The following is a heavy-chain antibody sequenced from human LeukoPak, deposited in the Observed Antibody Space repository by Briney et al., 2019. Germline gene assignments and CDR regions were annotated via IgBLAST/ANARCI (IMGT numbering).Heavy chain of an antibody. CDR3: ARDSRGYYGDAFDI. Sequence: SQTLSLTCTVSGGSISSGDYYWSWIRQPPGKGLEWIGYIYYSGSTNYNPSLKSRVTISVDTSKNQFSLKLSSVTSADTAVYYCARDSRGYYGDAFDIWGQGTMVTVSS. J-gene: IGHJ3*02. CDR2: IYYSGST. V-gene: IGHV4-30-4*01. D-gene: IGHD3-22*01. CDR1: GGSISSGDYY.